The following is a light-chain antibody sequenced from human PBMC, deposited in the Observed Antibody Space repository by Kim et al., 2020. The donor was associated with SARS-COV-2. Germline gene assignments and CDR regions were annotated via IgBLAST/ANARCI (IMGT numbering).Light chain of an antibody. CDR3: QSYDGDNPWV. CDR1: SGSSASNY. CDR2: EDN. V-gene: IGLV6-57*03. J-gene: IGLJ3*02. Sequence: KTVTISCTRSSGSSASNYVQWYQQRPDSAPTTLIYEDNRRPSGIPDRFSGSIDSSSNSASLTISGLKTEDEADYYCQSYDGDNPWVFGGGTKVTVL.